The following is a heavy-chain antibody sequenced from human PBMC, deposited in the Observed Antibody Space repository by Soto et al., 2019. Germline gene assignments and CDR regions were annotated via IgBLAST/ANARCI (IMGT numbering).Heavy chain of an antibody. D-gene: IGHD3-10*01. J-gene: IGHJ4*02. Sequence: QVQLQESGPGLVKPSQTLSLTCTVSGGSITSGGYCWTWIRQHPVKGLKWMGHIYYSGSTSYNPSLKSRVNISIDTSKNQFSLKLTSVTAADTAVYYCARDGDYFGSGSPPLLSRWGQGTLVTVSS. V-gene: IGHV4-31*03. CDR2: IYYSGST. CDR1: GGSITSGGYC. CDR3: ARDGDYFGSGSPPLLSR.